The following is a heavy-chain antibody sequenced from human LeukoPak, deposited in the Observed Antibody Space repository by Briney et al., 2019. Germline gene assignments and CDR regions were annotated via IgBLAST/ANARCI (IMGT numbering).Heavy chain of an antibody. CDR2: INPSGGSA. CDR1: GYTFTSYY. J-gene: IGHJ6*02. Sequence: ASVKDSCKASGYTFTSYYMHWVRQAPGQGLEWMGIINPSGGSASYAQKFQGRVTMTRDTSTSTVYMELSSLRSEDTAVYYCARTAGVRFLEWLNGHFYYYYYGMDVWGQGTTVTVSS. D-gene: IGHD3-3*01. CDR3: ARTAGVRFLEWLNGHFYYYYYGMDV. V-gene: IGHV1-46*01.